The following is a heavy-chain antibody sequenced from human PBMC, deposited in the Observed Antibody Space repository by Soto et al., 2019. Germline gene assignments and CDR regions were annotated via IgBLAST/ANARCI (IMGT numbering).Heavy chain of an antibody. CDR3: ASFYCSGGSCRGWFDP. Sequence: QVQLVQSGAEVKKPGSSVKVSCKASGGTFSSYAISWVRQAPGQGLEWMGGIIPIFGTASYAQKFQGRVTITADESTSTAYRELSSLRSEDTAVYYCASFYCSGGSCRGWFDPWGQGTLVTVSS. CDR2: IIPIFGTA. V-gene: IGHV1-69*12. J-gene: IGHJ5*02. D-gene: IGHD2-15*01. CDR1: GGTFSSYA.